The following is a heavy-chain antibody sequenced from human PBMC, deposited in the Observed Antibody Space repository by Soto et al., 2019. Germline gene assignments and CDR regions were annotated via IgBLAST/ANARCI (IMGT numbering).Heavy chain of an antibody. J-gene: IGHJ4*02. CDR2: IKQDGSEK. D-gene: IGHD4-17*01. V-gene: IGHV3-7*01. CDR3: ATTENPNDYGEHTTGS. CDR1: GFTFSSYW. Sequence: GGSLRLSCAASGFTFSSYWMSWVRQAPGKGLEWVANIKQDGSEKYYVDSVKGRFTISRDNAKNSLYLQMNSLRAEDTAVYYCATTENPNDYGEHTTGSWGQGTLVTVSS.